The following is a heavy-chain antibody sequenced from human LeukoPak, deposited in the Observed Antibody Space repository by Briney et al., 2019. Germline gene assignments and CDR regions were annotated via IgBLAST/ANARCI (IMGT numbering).Heavy chain of an antibody. CDR2: IGTAGDT. CDR1: GFTFSSYD. CDR3: ARGIAAENGYFDY. Sequence: GGSLRLSCAASGFTFSSYDMHWVRQATGKGLEWVSAIGTAGDTYYPGSVKGRFTISRENAKNSLYQMNSLRAGDTAVYHCARGIAAENGYFDYWGQGTLVTVSS. D-gene: IGHD6-13*01. V-gene: IGHV3-13*01. J-gene: IGHJ4*02.